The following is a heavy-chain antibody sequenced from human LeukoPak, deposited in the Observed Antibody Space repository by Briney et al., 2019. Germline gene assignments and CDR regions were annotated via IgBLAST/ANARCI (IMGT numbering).Heavy chain of an antibody. CDR1: GGSISSGSYY. CDR2: IYYSGST. CDR3: ARAQYYYDSSGYLEYFDY. Sequence: SETLSLTCTVSGGSISSGSYYWSWIRQPAGKGLEWIGRIYYSGSTNYNPSLKSRVTISVDTSKNQFSLKLSSVTAADTAVYYCARAQYYYDSSGYLEYFDYWGQGTLVTVSS. V-gene: IGHV4-61*10. D-gene: IGHD3-22*01. J-gene: IGHJ4*02.